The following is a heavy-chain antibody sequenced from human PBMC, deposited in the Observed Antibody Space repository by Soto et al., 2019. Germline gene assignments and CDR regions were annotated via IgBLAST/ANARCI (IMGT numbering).Heavy chain of an antibody. CDR2: VKSEPYGGTI. Sequence: GGSLRLSCRTSGFTFGDYAMNWFRQAPGKGLEWVGFVKSEPYGGTIEYAASVKGRFTISRDDSKSIAYLQMNSLKTEDTAVYYCTRFPLRNYFYYYYMDVWGTGTTVTVSS. V-gene: IGHV3-49*03. CDR1: GFTFGDYA. CDR3: TRFPLRNYFYYYYMDV. D-gene: IGHD4-17*01. J-gene: IGHJ6*03.